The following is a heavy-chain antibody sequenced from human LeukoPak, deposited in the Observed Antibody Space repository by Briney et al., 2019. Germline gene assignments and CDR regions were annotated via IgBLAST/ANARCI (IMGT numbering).Heavy chain of an antibody. CDR1: GGSISSSGYY. CDR3: ARVAYYYDSSGYSPRYFDY. Sequence: SETLSLTCTVSGGSISSSGYYWGWIRQPPGKGLEWIGSIYYSGSTYYNPSLKSRVTISVDTSKNQFSLKLSSVTAADTAVYYCARVAYYYDSSGYSPRYFDYWGQGTLVTVSS. V-gene: IGHV4-39*01. J-gene: IGHJ4*02. CDR2: IYYSGST. D-gene: IGHD3-22*01.